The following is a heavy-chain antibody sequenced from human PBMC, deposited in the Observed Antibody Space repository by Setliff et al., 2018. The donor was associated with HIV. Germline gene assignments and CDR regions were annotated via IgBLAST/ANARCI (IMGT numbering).Heavy chain of an antibody. Sequence: SETLSLTCAVYGGSFSGYYWSWIRQPPGKGLEWIGEINHSGSTNYNPSLKSRVTISVDTSKKQFSLKLSSVTAADTAVYYCARRPYYFDYWGQGTLVTVSS. CDR2: INHSGST. CDR3: ARRPYYFDY. CDR1: GGSFSGYY. J-gene: IGHJ4*02. V-gene: IGHV4-34*01.